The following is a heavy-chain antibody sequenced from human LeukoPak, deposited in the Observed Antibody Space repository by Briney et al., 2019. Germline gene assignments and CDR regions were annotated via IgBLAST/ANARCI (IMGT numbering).Heavy chain of an antibody. J-gene: IGHJ4*02. D-gene: IGHD3-3*01. Sequence: GGSLRLSCAASGFTFSNYAMGWVRQAPGKGLGWVSSISPSGETTYYADSVRGRFTISRDNSKNTLFLQMNSLRAEDTAVYYCAKGGITYYDFWSGLTYYFDYWGQGTLVTVSS. CDR1: GFTFSNYA. V-gene: IGHV3-23*01. CDR2: ISPSGETT. CDR3: AKGGITYYDFWSGLTYYFDY.